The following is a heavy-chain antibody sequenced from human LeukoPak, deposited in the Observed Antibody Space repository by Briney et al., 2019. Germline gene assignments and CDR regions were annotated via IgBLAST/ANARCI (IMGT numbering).Heavy chain of an antibody. CDR1: GGTFSSYA. V-gene: IGHV1-69*13. Sequence: ASVQVSCKASGGTFSSYAISWVRQAPGQGLEWMGGIIPIFGTANYAQKFQGRVTITADESTSTAYMELSSLRSEDTAVYYCARARRYYYDSSIDPWGQGTLVTVSS. D-gene: IGHD3-22*01. CDR2: IIPIFGTA. J-gene: IGHJ5*02. CDR3: ARARRYYYDSSIDP.